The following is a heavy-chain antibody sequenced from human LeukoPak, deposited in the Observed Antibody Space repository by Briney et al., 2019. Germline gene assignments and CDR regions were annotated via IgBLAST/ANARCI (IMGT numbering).Heavy chain of an antibody. CDR2: ISANSSYI. Sequence: GGSLRLSCAASGFTFNTYNMNWVRQAPGKGLEWVSSISANSSYIYYADSVKGRFSISRDDAKNSLYLQMNSLRAEDTAVYYCARGISANWFDPWGQGTLVTVSS. CDR3: ARGISANWFDP. V-gene: IGHV3-21*01. CDR1: GFTFNTYN. J-gene: IGHJ5*02.